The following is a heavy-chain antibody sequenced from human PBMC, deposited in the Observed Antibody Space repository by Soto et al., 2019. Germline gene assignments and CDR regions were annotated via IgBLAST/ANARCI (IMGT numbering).Heavy chain of an antibody. J-gene: IGHJ4*02. Sequence: EVQLVESGGGLVQPGGSLRLSCAASGFTFSNNWMSWVRQAPGKGSEWVANIKQDGSERNYVDSVKGRFTISRDNAKNSLYLQLNSLRAEDTAVYYCARAGSENDYWGQGTLVTVSS. D-gene: IGHD3-10*01. CDR2: IKQDGSER. CDR1: GFTFSNNW. CDR3: ARAGSENDY. V-gene: IGHV3-7*05.